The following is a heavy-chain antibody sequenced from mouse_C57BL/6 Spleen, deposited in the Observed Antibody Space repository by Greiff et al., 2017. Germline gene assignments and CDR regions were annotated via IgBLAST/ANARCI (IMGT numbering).Heavy chain of an antibody. D-gene: IGHD2-3*01. CDR2: INPNNGGT. V-gene: IGHV1-26*01. CDR3: ARSDDGYYYAMDY. J-gene: IGHJ4*01. CDR1: GYTFTDYY. Sequence: EVQLHQSGPELVKPGASVKISCKASGYTFTDYYMNWVKPSHGKSLEWIGDINPNNGGTSYNQKFKGKDTFTVDQSSSTAYMELRRLTSEDAAVYYCARSDDGYYYAMDYWGQGTSVTVSS.